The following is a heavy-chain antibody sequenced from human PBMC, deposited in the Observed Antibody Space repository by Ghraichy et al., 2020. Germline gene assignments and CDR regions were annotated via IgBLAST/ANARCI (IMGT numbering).Heavy chain of an antibody. V-gene: IGHV3-7*03. CDR2: IKQDGSEK. Sequence: GESLNISCAASGFTFSSYWMSWVRQAPGKGLEWVANIKQDGSEKYYVDSVKGRFTISRDNAKNSLYLQMNSLRAEDTAVYYFARPSLNAFDIWGQGTMVTVSS. CDR1: GFTFSSYW. CDR3: ARPSLNAFDI. J-gene: IGHJ3*02.